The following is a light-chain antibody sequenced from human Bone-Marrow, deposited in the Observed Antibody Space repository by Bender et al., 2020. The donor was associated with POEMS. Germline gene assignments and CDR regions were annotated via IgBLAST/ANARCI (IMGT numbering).Light chain of an antibody. J-gene: IGLJ2*01. Sequence: QSALTQPASVSGSPGQSITISCTGASSNVGSYGLVSWYQHLPGKAPKLIIYEVNRRPSGVSNRFSGSKSGTTATLTVSGLKVEDEADYYCSSYADNNNVVFGGGTKLTAL. CDR3: SSYADNNNVV. V-gene: IGLV2-23*02. CDR2: EVN. CDR1: SSNVGSYGL.